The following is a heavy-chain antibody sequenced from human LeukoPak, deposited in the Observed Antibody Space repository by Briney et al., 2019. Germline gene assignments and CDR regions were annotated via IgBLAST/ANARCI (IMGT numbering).Heavy chain of an antibody. J-gene: IGHJ4*02. CDR2: ISGSGGST. Sequence: GGSLRLSCAASGFTFSSYAMSWVRQAPGKGLEWVSAISGSGGSTYYADSVKGRFTISRDNSKNTLYLQMNSLRAEDTAVYYCAKPYDSSGHYYIDYWGQGTLVSVSS. CDR3: AKPYDSSGHYYIDY. CDR1: GFTFSSYA. V-gene: IGHV3-23*01. D-gene: IGHD3-22*01.